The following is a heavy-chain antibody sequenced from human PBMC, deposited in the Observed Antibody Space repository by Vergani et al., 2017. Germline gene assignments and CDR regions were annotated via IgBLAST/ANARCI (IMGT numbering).Heavy chain of an antibody. D-gene: IGHD2-2*01. V-gene: IGHV4-34*01. CDR2: INHSGST. J-gene: IGHJ4*02. CDR1: GGSFSGYY. CDR3: ARGWGYCSSTSCLFDY. Sequence: QVQLQQWGAGLLQPSETLSLTCAVYGGSFSGYYWSWIRQPPGKGLEWNGEINHSGSTNYNPSLKSRVPISVDTSKNQFSLKLSAVTAADTAVYYCARGWGYCSSTSCLFDYWGQGTLVTVSS.